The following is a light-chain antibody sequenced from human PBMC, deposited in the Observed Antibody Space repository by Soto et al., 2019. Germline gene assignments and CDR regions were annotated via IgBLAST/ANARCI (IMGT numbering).Light chain of an antibody. CDR1: QSISSY. CDR3: QQFKDYFWT. J-gene: IGKJ1*01. Sequence: DIQMTQSPSSLSASVGDRVTITCRASQSISSYLNWYQQKPGKAPKLLIYAASSLQSGVPSRFSGSGSGTDFTLTISSLQPEDFETYYCQQFKDYFWTFGRGTKVEIX. CDR2: AAS. V-gene: IGKV1-39*01.